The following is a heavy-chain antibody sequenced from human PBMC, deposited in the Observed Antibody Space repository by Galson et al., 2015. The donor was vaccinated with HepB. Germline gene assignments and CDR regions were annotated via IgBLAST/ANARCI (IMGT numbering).Heavy chain of an antibody. CDR3: ARDNLDGYNPFGGFDP. J-gene: IGHJ5*02. V-gene: IGHV1-69*13. D-gene: IGHD5-24*01. CDR2: IIPIFGTA. Sequence: SVKVSCKASGGTFSSYAISWVRQAPGQGLEWMGGIIPIFGTANYAQKFQGRVTITADESTSTAYMELKRLKSQDTAVYYCARDNLDGYNPFGGFDPWGQGTLVTVSS. CDR1: GGTFSSYA.